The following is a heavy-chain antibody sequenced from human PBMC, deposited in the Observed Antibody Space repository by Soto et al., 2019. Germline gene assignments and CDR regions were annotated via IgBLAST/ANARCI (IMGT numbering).Heavy chain of an antibody. CDR2: IGTAGDP. J-gene: IGHJ6*02. CDR1: GFTFSSYD. CDR3: ARSGTKGYGMGV. Sequence: GGSLRLSCAASGFTFSSYDMHWVRQATGKGLEWVSAIGTAGDPYYPGSVKGRFTISRENAKNSLYLQMSSLRDGDTAVYYCARSGTKGYGMGVWGQGATVTVSS. D-gene: IGHD1-7*01. V-gene: IGHV3-13*05.